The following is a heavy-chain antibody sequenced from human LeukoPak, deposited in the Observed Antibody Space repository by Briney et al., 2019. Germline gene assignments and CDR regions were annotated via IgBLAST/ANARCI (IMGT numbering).Heavy chain of an antibody. CDR3: ARAGADTVFHAFDI. J-gene: IGHJ3*02. CDR2: ISSSSSYI. Sequence: GGSLRLSCAASGFTFSSYSMNWVRQAPGKGLEWVSSISSSSSYIYYADSVKGRFTISRDNAKNSLYLQMNSLRAEDTAVYYCARAGADTVFHAFDIWGQGTMVTVSS. D-gene: IGHD2-21*01. CDR1: GFTFSSYS. V-gene: IGHV3-21*01.